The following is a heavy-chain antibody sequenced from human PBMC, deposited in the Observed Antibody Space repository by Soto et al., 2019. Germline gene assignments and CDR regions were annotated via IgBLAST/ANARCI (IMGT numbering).Heavy chain of an antibody. J-gene: IGHJ4*02. CDR1: GFSLSTVGMH. CDR2: IDWDDDK. V-gene: IGHV2-70*04. CDR3: ARMTTTHSFAF. Sequence: SGPTLVNPTQTLTLTCTFSGFSLSTVGMHVSWIRQPPGKALEWLARIDWDDDKWYSPSLKTRLTISKDTSKNRVVLTMTNMDPVDTATYYCARMTTTHSFAFWGQGTLFTVSS. D-gene: IGHD4-4*01.